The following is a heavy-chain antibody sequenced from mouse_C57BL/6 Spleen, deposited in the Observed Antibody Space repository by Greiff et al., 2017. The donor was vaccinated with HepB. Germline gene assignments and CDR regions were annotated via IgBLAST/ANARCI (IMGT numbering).Heavy chain of an antibody. CDR2: IYPGDGDT. D-gene: IGHD1-1*01. Sequence: VQLQQSGAELVKPGASVKISCKASGYAFSSYWMNWVKQRPGKGLEWIGQIYPGDGDTNYNGKFKGKATLTADKSSSTAYMQLSSLTSEDSAVYFCARSEGYGSSYWYFDVWGTGTTVTVSS. CDR1: GYAFSSYW. V-gene: IGHV1-80*01. J-gene: IGHJ1*03. CDR3: ARSEGYGSSYWYFDV.